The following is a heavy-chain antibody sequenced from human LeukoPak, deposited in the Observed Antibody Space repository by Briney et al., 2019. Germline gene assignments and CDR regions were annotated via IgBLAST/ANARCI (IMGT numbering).Heavy chain of an antibody. V-gene: IGHV1-69*13. CDR3: ARVNGGNSWDYYYYGMDV. CDR2: IIPILGTA. Sequence: SVKVSCKASGGTFSSYAISWVRQAPGQGLEWMGGIIPILGTANYAQKFQGRVTITADESTSTAYMELSSLRSEDTAVYYCARVNGGNSWDYYYYGMDVWGQGTTVTVSS. J-gene: IGHJ6*02. CDR1: GGTFSSYA. D-gene: IGHD4-23*01.